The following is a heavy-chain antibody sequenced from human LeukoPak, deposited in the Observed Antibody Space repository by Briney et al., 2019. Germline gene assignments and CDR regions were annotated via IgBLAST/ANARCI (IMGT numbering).Heavy chain of an antibody. CDR2: ISGSGGST. Sequence: PGGSLRLSCAASGFTFSSYAMSWVRQAPGKGLEWVSAISGSGGSTYYADSVKGRFTTSRDNSKNTLYLQMNSLRAEDTAVYYCAKESGYCSGGSCYDVIGYFQHWGQGTLVTVSS. J-gene: IGHJ1*01. V-gene: IGHV3-23*01. CDR3: AKESGYCSGGSCYDVIGYFQH. D-gene: IGHD2-15*01. CDR1: GFTFSSYA.